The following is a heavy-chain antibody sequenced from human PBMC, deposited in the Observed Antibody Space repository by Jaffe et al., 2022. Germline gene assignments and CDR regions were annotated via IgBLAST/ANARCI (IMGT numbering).Heavy chain of an antibody. J-gene: IGHJ4*02. Sequence: EVQLLESGGGLVQPGGSLRLSCAASGFTFSSYAMSWVRQAPGKGLEWVSANSGSGGSTYYADSVKGRFTISRDNSKNTLYLQMNSLRVEDTAVYYCAKSELETTGIDYWGQGTLVTVSS. CDR2: NSGSGGST. D-gene: IGHD4-17*01. V-gene: IGHV3-23*01. CDR1: GFTFSSYA. CDR3: AKSELETTGIDY.